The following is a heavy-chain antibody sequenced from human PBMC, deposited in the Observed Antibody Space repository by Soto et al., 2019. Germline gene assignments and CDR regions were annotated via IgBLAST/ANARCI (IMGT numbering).Heavy chain of an antibody. V-gene: IGHV4-39*02. D-gene: IGHD3-22*01. CDR3: ARESDYYDSSGYYPGY. Sequence: QLQLQESGPGLVKPSETLSLTCTVSGGSISSSSYYWGWIRQPPGKGLEGIGRIYYSGSTYYNPSLKSPVTRSVDTSKIQFSLKLSSVSAADTAVYYCARESDYYDSSGYYPGYWGQGTLVTVSS. CDR1: GGSISSSSYY. CDR2: IYYSGST. J-gene: IGHJ4*02.